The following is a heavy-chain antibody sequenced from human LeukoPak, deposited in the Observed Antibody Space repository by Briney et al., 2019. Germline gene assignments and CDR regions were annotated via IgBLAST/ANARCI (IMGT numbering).Heavy chain of an antibody. CDR1: GGSISSRPYH. CDR2: LYYSGST. V-gene: IGHV4-39*07. J-gene: IGHJ4*02. CDR3: ARGSGSSYYWNSYYFDY. D-gene: IGHD1-26*01. Sequence: SETLSLTCTVSGGSISSRPYHWGWIRQSPGKGLECIGSLYYSGSTYYNPSLKSRVTISVDTSKKQFSLKLSSVTAADTAVYYCARGSGSSYYWNSYYFDYWGQGTLVTVSS.